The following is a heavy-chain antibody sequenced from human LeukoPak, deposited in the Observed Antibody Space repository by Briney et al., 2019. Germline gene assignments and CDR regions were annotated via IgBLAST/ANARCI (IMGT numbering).Heavy chain of an antibody. CDR2: IYHSGST. J-gene: IGHJ4*02. CDR3: AREGDVVVPAATPYFDY. V-gene: IGHV4-4*02. Sequence: PSETLSLTCAVSGGYIGSSNWWSWVRQPPGKGLEWIGEIYHSGSTNYNPSLKSRVTLSVDKSKNQFSLTLTSVTAADTAVYYCAREGDVVVPAATPYFDYWGQGTLVTVSS. D-gene: IGHD2-2*01. CDR1: GGYIGSSNW.